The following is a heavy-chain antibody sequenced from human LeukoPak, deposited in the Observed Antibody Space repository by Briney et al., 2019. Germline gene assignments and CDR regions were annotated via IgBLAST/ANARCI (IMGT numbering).Heavy chain of an antibody. V-gene: IGHV1-46*01. Sequence: ASVKVSCKASGYTFTSYYMHWVRQAPGQGLEWMGIINPSGGSTSYAQKFQGRATMTRDMSTSTVYMELSSLRSEDTAVYYCARVLGIVGATTHFDYWGQGTLVTVSS. J-gene: IGHJ4*02. CDR1: GYTFTSYY. CDR3: ARVLGIVGATTHFDY. D-gene: IGHD1-26*01. CDR2: INPSGGST.